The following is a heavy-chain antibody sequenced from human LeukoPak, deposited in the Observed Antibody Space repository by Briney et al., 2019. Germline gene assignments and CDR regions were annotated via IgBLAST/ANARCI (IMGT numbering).Heavy chain of an antibody. CDR1: GYTFTDYY. V-gene: IGHV1-69-2*01. CDR2: VDPEDGET. J-gene: IGHJ4*02. D-gene: IGHD4-11*01. Sequence: ASVKVSCKVSGYTFTDYYMHWVQQAPGKGLEWMGLVDPEDGETIYAEKFQGRVTITADTSTDTAYMELSSLRSEDTAVYYCATWPVNAVRTTVTDWGQGTLVTVSS. CDR3: ATWPVNAVRTTVTD.